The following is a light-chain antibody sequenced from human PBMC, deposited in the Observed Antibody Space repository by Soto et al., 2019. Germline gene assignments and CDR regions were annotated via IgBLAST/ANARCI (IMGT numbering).Light chain of an antibody. J-gene: IGKJ4*01. V-gene: IGKV3-15*01. Sequence: EIVLTQSPGTLSVSPGERATLSCRASQTVSSSFLAWYQQKPGQAPGLLIYGASTRATAIPARFSGSGSGTEFTLTISSLQSEDFAVYYCQQYNNWPLAFGGGTRVEIK. CDR1: QTVSSS. CDR3: QQYNNWPLA. CDR2: GAS.